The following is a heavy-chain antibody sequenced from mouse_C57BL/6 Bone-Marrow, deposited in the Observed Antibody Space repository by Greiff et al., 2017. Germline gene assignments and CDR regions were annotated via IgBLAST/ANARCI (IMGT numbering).Heavy chain of an antibody. J-gene: IGHJ1*03. Sequence: QVQLQQSGAELVRPGTSVKVSCKASGYAFTNYLIEWVKQRPGQGLEWIGVINPGSGGTNYNEKFKSKATLTADKSSSTAYMQLSSLTSEDSAVYFCARCFLFITTVVDNWYFDVWGTGTTVTVSS. CDR3: ARCFLFITTVVDNWYFDV. D-gene: IGHD1-1*01. CDR1: GYAFTNYL. V-gene: IGHV1-54*01. CDR2: INPGSGGT.